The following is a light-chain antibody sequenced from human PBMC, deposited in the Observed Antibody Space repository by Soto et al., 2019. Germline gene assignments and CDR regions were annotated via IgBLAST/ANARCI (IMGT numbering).Light chain of an antibody. CDR2: YDN. Sequence: HSVLTQPPSVSEAPRQRVTISCSGSSSNIGNNAVNWYQQLPGQAPKIVIYYDNLLTSGVSDRFSGSKSGISASLAISDLQSDDEADYYCASWDDSLNTYVFGIGTKVTVL. CDR1: SSNIGNNA. J-gene: IGLJ1*01. V-gene: IGLV1-36*01. CDR3: ASWDDSLNTYV.